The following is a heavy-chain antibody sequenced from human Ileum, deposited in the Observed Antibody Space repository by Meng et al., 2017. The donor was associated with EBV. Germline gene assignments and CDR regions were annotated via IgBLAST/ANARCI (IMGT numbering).Heavy chain of an antibody. Sequence: VQLQQWGAGLLNRSETRSLTCAVYGWSFIGYYWSWIRQPPGKGLEWIGEINHSGRTNYNPSLKSRVTISVDTSKNQFSLKLSSVTAADTAVYYCARGHDYGDYASDYWGQGTLVTVS. CDR3: ARGHDYGDYASDY. J-gene: IGHJ4*02. D-gene: IGHD4-17*01. CDR2: INHSGRT. V-gene: IGHV4-34*01. CDR1: GWSFIGYY.